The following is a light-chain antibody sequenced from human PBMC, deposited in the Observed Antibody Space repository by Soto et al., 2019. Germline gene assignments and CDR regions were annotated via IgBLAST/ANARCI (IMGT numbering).Light chain of an antibody. CDR2: EGG. CDR3: CSFALRSTLI. J-gene: IGLJ2*01. Sequence: QSVLTQPASVSGSPGQSITISRTGTSSDVGNYNLVSWYQQYPGKAPKLMIYEGGKRPSGVSNRFSDSKSGNTASLTISGLQAEDEADYYCCSFALRSTLIFGGGTKLTVL. CDR1: SSDVGNYNL. V-gene: IGLV2-23*01.